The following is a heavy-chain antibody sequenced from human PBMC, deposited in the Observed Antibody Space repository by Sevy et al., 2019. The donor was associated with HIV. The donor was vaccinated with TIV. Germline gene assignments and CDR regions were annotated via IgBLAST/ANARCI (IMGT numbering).Heavy chain of an antibody. Sequence: GGSLRLSCAASGFTFTNTWMSWVRQAPGKGLEWLGRIKSKTDGGTGDYAAPVKGRSSISRDDSKNTLYLQMNSLKTEDTAVYYCTTGDPYNRYGYMRPYFFDYWGQGTLVTVSS. J-gene: IGHJ4*02. V-gene: IGHV3-15*01. CDR1: GFTFTNTW. CDR2: IKSKTDGGTG. D-gene: IGHD5-18*01. CDR3: TTGDPYNRYGYMRPYFFDY.